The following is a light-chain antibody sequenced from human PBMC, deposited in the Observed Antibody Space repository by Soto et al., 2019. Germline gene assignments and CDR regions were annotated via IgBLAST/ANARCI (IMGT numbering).Light chain of an antibody. CDR1: QSVSSN. CDR2: GAS. Sequence: EIVMTQSPATLSVSPGERATLSCRASQSVSSNLAWYQQKPGQAPRLLIYGASTRATGIPARFSGSRSGTEFTLTISSLQSEDFAVYCCQRYDNWPRPFGQGTKVEIK. CDR3: QRYDNWPRP. V-gene: IGKV3-15*01. J-gene: IGKJ1*01.